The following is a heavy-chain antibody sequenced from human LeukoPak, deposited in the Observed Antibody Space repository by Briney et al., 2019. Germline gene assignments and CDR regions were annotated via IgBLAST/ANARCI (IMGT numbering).Heavy chain of an antibody. CDR3: AAGRSDFWSGYPNNWFDP. V-gene: IGHV1-2*02. J-gene: IGHJ5*02. Sequence: ASVKVSCKASGYTFTSYDINWVRQATEQGLEWMGWINPNSGGTNYAQKFQGRVTMTRDTSISTAYMELSRLRSDDTAVYYCAAGRSDFWSGYPNNWFDPWGQGTLVTVSS. D-gene: IGHD3-3*01. CDR2: INPNSGGT. CDR1: GYTFTSYD.